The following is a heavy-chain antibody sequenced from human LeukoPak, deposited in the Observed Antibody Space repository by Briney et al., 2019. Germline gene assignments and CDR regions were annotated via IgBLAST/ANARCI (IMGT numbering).Heavy chain of an antibody. J-gene: IGHJ4*02. D-gene: IGHD3-9*01. V-gene: IGHV1-2*02. CDR1: GYTFTGYY. CDR3: ARVPARLRYFDWLV. CDR2: INPNSGGT. Sequence: ASVKVSCKASGYTFTGYYMHWVRQAPGQGLEWMGWINPNSGGTNYAQKFQGRVTMTRDTSISTAYMELSRLRSDDTAVYYCARVPARLRYFDWLVWDQGTLVTVSS.